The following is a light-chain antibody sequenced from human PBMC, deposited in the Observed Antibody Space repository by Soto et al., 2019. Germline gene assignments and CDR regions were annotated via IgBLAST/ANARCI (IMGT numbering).Light chain of an antibody. J-gene: IGLJ2*01. CDR1: SSDVGGYNY. CDR2: DVS. V-gene: IGLV2-14*01. Sequence: QSVLTQPASVSGSPGQSITISCTGTSSDVGGYNYVSSYQEHPGKAPKLMIYDVSNRPSGVFNRFSGAKSGNTASMTISGLQADDESDYYCNSYTSSSTLVFGGGTKVTVL. CDR3: NSYTSSSTLV.